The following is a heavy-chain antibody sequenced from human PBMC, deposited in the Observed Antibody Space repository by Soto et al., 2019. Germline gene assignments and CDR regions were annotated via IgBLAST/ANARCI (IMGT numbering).Heavy chain of an antibody. CDR2: IFWDDDK. CDR1: GFSLSTRGVG. CDR3: AHRSRGYAYYFDQ. Sequence: QITLKESGPTLVKPTQTLTLTCSFSGFSLSTRGVGVGWIRQPPGKALEWLALIFWDDDKWYSPSLRSRLTITEDTSKTQVVLPMTNMDPVDTATYYCAHRSRGYAYYFDQWGQGTLVTVSS. D-gene: IGHD5-12*01. V-gene: IGHV2-5*02. J-gene: IGHJ4*02.